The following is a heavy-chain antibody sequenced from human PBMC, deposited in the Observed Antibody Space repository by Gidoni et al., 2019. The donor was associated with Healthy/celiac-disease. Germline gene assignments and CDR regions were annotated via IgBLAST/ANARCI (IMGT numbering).Heavy chain of an antibody. CDR1: GGTFSSYA. D-gene: IGHD1-26*01. J-gene: IGHJ4*02. CDR3: ARSIVGATTLVYFDY. CDR2: IIPIFGTA. V-gene: IGHV1-69*06. Sequence: QVQLVQSGAEVKKPGSSVKVSCKASGGTFSSYAISWVRQAPGQGLEWMGGIIPIFGTANYEQKFQGRVTITADKSTSTAYMELSSLRSEDTAVYYCARSIVGATTLVYFDYWGQGTLVTVSS.